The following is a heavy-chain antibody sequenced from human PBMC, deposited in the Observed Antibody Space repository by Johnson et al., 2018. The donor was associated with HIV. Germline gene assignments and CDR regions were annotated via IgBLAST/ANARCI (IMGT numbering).Heavy chain of an antibody. CDR1: GFTFSDYY. J-gene: IGHJ3*02. D-gene: IGHD5-18*01. V-gene: IGHV3-11*04. CDR3: AREDTAVVIKRAFDI. CDR2: ISSGGNTI. Sequence: QVQLVESGGGLVKPGGSLRLFCAASGFTFSDYYMNWIRQTPGKGLEWVSYISSGGNTIYYADSVKGRFTISRDNAKNSLYLQMNSLRAEDTAVYYCAREDTAVVIKRAFDIWGQGTMVTVSS.